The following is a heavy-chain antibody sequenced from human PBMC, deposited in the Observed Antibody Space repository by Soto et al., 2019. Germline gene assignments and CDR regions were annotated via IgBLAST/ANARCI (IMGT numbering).Heavy chain of an antibody. Sequence: SETLSLTCAVYGGSFSGYYWSWIRQPPGKGPEWIGEINHSGSTNYNPSLKSRVTISVDTSKNQLSLKLSSVTAADTAVYYCARGNYDILTGSDVYYYYYYGMDVWGQGTTVTVSS. D-gene: IGHD3-9*01. J-gene: IGHJ6*02. CDR1: GGSFSGYY. V-gene: IGHV4-34*01. CDR2: INHSGST. CDR3: ARGNYDILTGSDVYYYYYYGMDV.